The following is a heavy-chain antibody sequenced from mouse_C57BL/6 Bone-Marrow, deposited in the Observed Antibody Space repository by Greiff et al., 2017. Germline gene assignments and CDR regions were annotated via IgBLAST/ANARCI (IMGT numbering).Heavy chain of an antibody. D-gene: IGHD3-2*02. CDR1: GYAFSSSW. CDR2: IYPGDGDT. V-gene: IGHV1-82*01. Sequence: QVQLQQSGPELVKPGASVKISCKASGYAFSSSWMNWVKQRPGKGLEWIGRIYPGDGDTNYNGKFKGKATLTADKSSSTAYMQLSSLTSEDSAVYFCARPTAQATWYFDYWGQGTTLTVSS. CDR3: ARPTAQATWYFDY. J-gene: IGHJ2*01.